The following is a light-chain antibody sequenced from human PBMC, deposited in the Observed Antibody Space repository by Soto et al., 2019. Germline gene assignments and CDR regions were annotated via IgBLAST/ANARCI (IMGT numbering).Light chain of an antibody. CDR1: QTVSSNY. J-gene: IGKJ3*01. CDR2: GAS. V-gene: IGKV3-20*01. CDR3: QQYGSSLLFT. Sequence: EIVLTQSPGTLSLSPGERATLSCRASQTVSSNYLAWYQQKPGQAPRLLIYGASRRATGIPDRFSGSGSGTDFTLTISRLEPEDFAVYYCQQYGSSLLFTFGPGTRIDIK.